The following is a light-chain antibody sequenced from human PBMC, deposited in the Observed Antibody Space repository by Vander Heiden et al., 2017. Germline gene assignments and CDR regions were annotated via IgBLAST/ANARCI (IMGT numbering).Light chain of an antibody. J-gene: IGLJ3*02. CDR2: DNN. Sequence: QSVLTQPPSVSAATGQKVTISCSGGSSNIGYNSVSWYQQLPGTAPKYLIYDNNKRPSGIPDRCSGAKSGTSATLDITGRQTGDEAGYYCGAWDSSLSVGLFGGGTKLTVL. CDR1: SSNIGYNS. CDR3: GAWDSSLSVGL. V-gene: IGLV1-51*01.